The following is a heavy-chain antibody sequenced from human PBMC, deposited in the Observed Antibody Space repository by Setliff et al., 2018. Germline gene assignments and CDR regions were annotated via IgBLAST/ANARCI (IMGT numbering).Heavy chain of an antibody. D-gene: IGHD4-17*01. V-gene: IGHV4-38-2*02. CDR1: GYSISSGHY. Sequence: PSETLSLTCTVSGYSISSGHYWGWIRQPPGKGLEWIGSISHSXSTYYNPSXXSRVTISLDTSKNQFSPKLTSVTAADTAVYYCAGGRRYDYGWDFDYWGQGTLVTVSS. J-gene: IGHJ4*02. CDR2: ISHSXST. CDR3: AGGRRYDYGWDFDY.